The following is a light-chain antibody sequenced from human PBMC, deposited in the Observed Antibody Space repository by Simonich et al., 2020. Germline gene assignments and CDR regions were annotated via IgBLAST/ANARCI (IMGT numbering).Light chain of an antibody. CDR3: CSYAGSSTWV. CDR2: EGS. V-gene: IGLV2-23*01. Sequence: QSALPPPASVSGSPGQSITLSCPGTSSDVGSYNLVSWYQPHPGKAPKLMIHEGSKRPSGVSNRFAGSKSGNTASLTISGLQAEDEADYYCCSYAGSSTWVFGGGTKLTVL. J-gene: IGLJ3*02. CDR1: SSDVGSYNL.